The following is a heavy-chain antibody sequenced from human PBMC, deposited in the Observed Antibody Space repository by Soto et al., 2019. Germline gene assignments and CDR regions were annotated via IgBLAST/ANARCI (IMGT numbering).Heavy chain of an antibody. V-gene: IGHV3-7*04. D-gene: IGHD1-26*01. CDR1: GFSFRSDW. J-gene: IGHJ4*02. CDR2: TNQDGSEK. CDR3: SGGVGDAI. Sequence: EDQLVESGGGLVQPGGSLRLTCAVSGFSFRSDWMNWVRQAPGKGLEWVAHTNQDGSEKYYLDSVKGRFTMFRDNAKNSLYLKMISLRAEDTTVYYCSGGVGDAIWGKGTLVTVSS.